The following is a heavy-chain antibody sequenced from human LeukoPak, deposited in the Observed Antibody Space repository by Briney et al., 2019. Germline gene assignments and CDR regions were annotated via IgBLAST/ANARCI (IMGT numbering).Heavy chain of an antibody. V-gene: IGHV3-7*01. J-gene: IGHJ4*02. CDR3: KSGGAAPGSFDN. CDR1: GFTFSDYW. Sequence: PGGSLRLSCAASGFTFSDYWMSWMRQAPGKGLEWVANIKYDGNEEYHVDSVKGRFTISRDNAKNSLYLQLNSLRVEDTAVYYCKSGGAAPGSFDNWGQGTLVTVS. D-gene: IGHD6-13*01. CDR2: IKYDGNEE.